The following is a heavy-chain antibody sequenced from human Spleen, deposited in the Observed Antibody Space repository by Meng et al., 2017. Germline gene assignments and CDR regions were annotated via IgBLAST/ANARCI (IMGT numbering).Heavy chain of an antibody. J-gene: IGHJ5*02. D-gene: IGHD2-21*02. Sequence: GESLKISCEASGFTFSSDEMNWVRQAPGKGLEWVSYISRSGSNIYYADSVKGRFTISRDNANNSLSLQMNRLSAEDTAVYYCATSGYGVGDCYHIAPERQNWFDPWGQGTLVTVSS. CDR2: ISRSGSNI. CDR3: ATSGYGVGDCYHIAPERQNWFDP. CDR1: GFTFSSDE. V-gene: IGHV3-48*03.